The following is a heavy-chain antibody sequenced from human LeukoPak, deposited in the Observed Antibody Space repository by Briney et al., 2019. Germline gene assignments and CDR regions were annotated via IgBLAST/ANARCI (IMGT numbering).Heavy chain of an antibody. D-gene: IGHD3-22*01. V-gene: IGHV1-69*13. Sequence: GASVKVSCKASGGTFSSYAISWVRQAPGQGLEWMGGIIPIFGTANYVQKFQGRVTITADESTSTAYMELSSLRSEDTAVYYCARAPFGVVVITYYFDYWGQGTLVTVSS. CDR1: GGTFSSYA. CDR3: ARAPFGVVVITYYFDY. CDR2: IIPIFGTA. J-gene: IGHJ4*02.